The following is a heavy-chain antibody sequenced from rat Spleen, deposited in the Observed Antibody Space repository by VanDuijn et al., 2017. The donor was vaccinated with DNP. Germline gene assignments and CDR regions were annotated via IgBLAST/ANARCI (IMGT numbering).Heavy chain of an antibody. Sequence: EVQLVESGGDLVQPGRSLKLSCVASGFTFNKYWMTWIRQVPGKGLEWIASITSSGGSTYYPDSVKGRFTISRDNAKTTQYLQMDSLRSEDTATYYCARHPQTTGIPDYWGQGVMVTVSS. CDR2: ITSSGGST. CDR1: GFTFNKYW. J-gene: IGHJ2*01. D-gene: IGHD1-7*01. V-gene: IGHV5-31*01. CDR3: ARHPQTTGIPDY.